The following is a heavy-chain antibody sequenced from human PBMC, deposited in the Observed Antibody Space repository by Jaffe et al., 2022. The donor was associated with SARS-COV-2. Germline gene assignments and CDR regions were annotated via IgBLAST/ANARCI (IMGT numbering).Heavy chain of an antibody. CDR1: GGSISSGNNY. CDR2: VFTGGRT. CDR3: ATLRATYSDFWSGNNNPGVFDS. Sequence: QEQLQESGPGLVKPSQTLSLTCTVSGGSISSGNNYWSWIRQPAGKGLEWIGRVFTGGRTSYNPSLKSRVTISVDTSKNQFSLEVTSVTAADTAVYYCATLRATYSDFWSGNNNPGVFDSWGQGSLVTVSS. J-gene: IGHJ4*02. D-gene: IGHD3-3*01. V-gene: IGHV4-61*02.